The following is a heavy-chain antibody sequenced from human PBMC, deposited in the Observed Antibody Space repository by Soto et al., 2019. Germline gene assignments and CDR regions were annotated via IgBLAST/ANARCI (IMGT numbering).Heavy chain of an antibody. V-gene: IGHV3-21*01. CDR2: ISSSSSYI. J-gene: IGHJ4*02. CDR3: ARFYWLELLSPFDY. CDR1: GFTFSSYR. Sequence: XGSLLLSCAASGFTFSSYRMNWVRQAPGKGLEWVSSISSSSSYIYYADSVKGRFTISRDNAKNSLYLQMNSLRAEDTAVYYCARFYWLELLSPFDYWGQGTLVTVSS. D-gene: IGHD1-7*01.